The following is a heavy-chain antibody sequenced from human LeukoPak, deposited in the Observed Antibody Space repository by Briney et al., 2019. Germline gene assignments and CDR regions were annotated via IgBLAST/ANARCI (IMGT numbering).Heavy chain of an antibody. J-gene: IGHJ4*02. D-gene: IGHD2-2*01. CDR1: GGSISSGGYS. Sequence: PSETLSLACAVSGGSISSGGYSWSWIRQPPGKGLEWIGQIFHSGSTSYSPSLKSRVTISVDKSKNQFSLRLTSVTAADTAVYYCARSPTKRVPEDYWGQGTLVTVSS. CDR2: IFHSGST. CDR3: ARSPTKRVPEDY. V-gene: IGHV4-30-2*01.